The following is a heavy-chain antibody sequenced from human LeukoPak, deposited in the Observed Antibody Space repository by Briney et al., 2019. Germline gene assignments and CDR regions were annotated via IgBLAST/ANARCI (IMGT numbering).Heavy chain of an antibody. D-gene: IGHD6-19*01. CDR3: ARERGYTSGWPERGWFDP. V-gene: IGHV4-61*02. CDR2: IYTSGST. Sequence: SETLSLTCTVSGVSISSGSYYWSWIRQPAGKGLDWIGRIYTSGSTNYNPSLKSRVTISVDTSKNQFSLKLSSVTAADTAVYYCARERGYTSGWPERGWFDPWGQGTLVTVSS. CDR1: GVSISSGSYY. J-gene: IGHJ5*02.